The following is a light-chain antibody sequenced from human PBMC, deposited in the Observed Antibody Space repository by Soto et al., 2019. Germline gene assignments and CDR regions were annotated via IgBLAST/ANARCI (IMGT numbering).Light chain of an antibody. CDR1: SRDVGAYNY. J-gene: IGLJ2*01. CDR2: DVS. Sequence: QSALTQPRSVSGSPGQSVTISCTGTSRDVGAYNYVSWYQQHPGKAPKLIIYDVSEWPSGVPDRFSGSKSGNTASLTISGLQAEDEADYYCCSSAGSSTVRFGGGTKLTVL. CDR3: CSSAGSSTVR. V-gene: IGLV2-11*01.